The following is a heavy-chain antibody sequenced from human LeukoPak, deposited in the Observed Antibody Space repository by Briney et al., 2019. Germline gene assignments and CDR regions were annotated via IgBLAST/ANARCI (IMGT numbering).Heavy chain of an antibody. CDR1: GFTFSSCG. D-gene: IGHD5-18*01. CDR2: ISYDESTP. CDR3: ARRVYSYGYADY. J-gene: IGHJ4*02. Sequence: GGSLRLSCAASGFTFSSCGMRWVRQARGRGLGWVAVISYDESTPNNADSPTGQFTLSRDNSNNTLYQQLNSLRAEDTAVYHCARRVYSYGYADYWGQGTLVTVSS. V-gene: IGHV3-30*03.